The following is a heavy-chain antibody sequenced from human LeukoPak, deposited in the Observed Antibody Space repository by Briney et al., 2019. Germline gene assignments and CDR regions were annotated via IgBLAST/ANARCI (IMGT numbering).Heavy chain of an antibody. D-gene: IGHD5-12*01. CDR2: IYHTGNT. CDR3: ARDPGGGYKDDALDI. CDR1: GGSISSSNW. Sequence: SETLSLTCAVSGGSISSSNWWTWVRQPPGKGLEWIGEIYHTGNTNYNPSLKSRLTISVDRSKNQFSLNPSSVTAADTAIYYCARDPGGGYKDDALDIWGQGTMVTVTS. V-gene: IGHV4-4*02. J-gene: IGHJ3*02.